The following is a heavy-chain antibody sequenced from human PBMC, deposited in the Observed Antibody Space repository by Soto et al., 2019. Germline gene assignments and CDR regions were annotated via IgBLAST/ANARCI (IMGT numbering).Heavy chain of an antibody. CDR1: GFTFSTFG. CDR2: ICPDGSEK. J-gene: IGHJ6*03. D-gene: IGHD3-10*01. V-gene: IGHV3-7*01. Sequence: EVQLVESGGGLVQPGGSRRLSFEASGFTFSTFGMPWVRQAPGKGLEWVANICPDGSEKKYVDSVKGRFTISRDNAKNSLYLQMNFLRAEDTAVYYCARGGSDMDVWGKGTTVTVSS. CDR3: ARGGSDMDV.